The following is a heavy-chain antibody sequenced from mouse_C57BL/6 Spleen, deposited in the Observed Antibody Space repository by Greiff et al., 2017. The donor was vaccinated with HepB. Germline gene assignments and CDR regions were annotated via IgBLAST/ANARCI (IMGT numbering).Heavy chain of an antibody. CDR3: ARYREFFDY. J-gene: IGHJ2*01. Sequence: EVQLQQSGPELVKPGASVKISCKASGYTFTDYYMNWVKQSHGKSLEWIGDINPNNGGTSYNQKFKGKATLTVDKSSSTAYMELRSLTSEDSAVYYCARYREFFDYWGQGTTLTVSS. V-gene: IGHV1-26*01. CDR1: GYTFTDYY. CDR2: INPNNGGT.